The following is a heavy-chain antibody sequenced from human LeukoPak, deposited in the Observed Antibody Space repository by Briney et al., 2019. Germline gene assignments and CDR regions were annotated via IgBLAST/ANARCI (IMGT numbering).Heavy chain of an antibody. V-gene: IGHV1-46*01. CDR2: INPSGGST. CDR3: ARGLNYFDY. CDR1: GGTFSSYA. J-gene: IGHJ4*02. Sequence: ASVKVSCKASGGTFSSYAISWVRQAPGQGLEWMRIINPSGGSTSYAQKFQGRVTMTRDTSTSTVYMELSSLRSEDTAVYYCARGLNYFDYWGQGTLVTVSS.